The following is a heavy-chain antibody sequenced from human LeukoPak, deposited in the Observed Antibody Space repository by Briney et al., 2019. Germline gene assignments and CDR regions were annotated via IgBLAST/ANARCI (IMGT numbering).Heavy chain of an antibody. J-gene: IGHJ3*02. D-gene: IGHD3-22*01. CDR1: GFIVSTNY. Sequence: WGSLRLSCAASGFIVSTNYMSWVRQAPGKGLEWVSVIYSGGSTYYADSVKGRFTISRDNSKNTLSLQMNSLRAEDTALYYCARTVGYYYSVFDIWGQGTMVTVSS. CDR3: ARTVGYYYSVFDI. V-gene: IGHV3-53*01. CDR2: IYSGGST.